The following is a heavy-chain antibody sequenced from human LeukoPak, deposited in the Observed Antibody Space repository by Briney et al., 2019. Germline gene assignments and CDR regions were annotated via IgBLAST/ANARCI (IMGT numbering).Heavy chain of an antibody. CDR2: IRYDGSNK. Sequence: GGSLRPSCAASGFTFSSYGMHWVRQAPGKGLEWVAFIRYDGSNKYYADSVKGRFTISRDNSKNTLYLQMNSLRAEDTAVYYCANQLWFGELLPSSFDYWGQGTLVTVSS. CDR1: GFTFSSYG. CDR3: ANQLWFGELLPSSFDY. D-gene: IGHD3-10*01. J-gene: IGHJ4*02. V-gene: IGHV3-30*02.